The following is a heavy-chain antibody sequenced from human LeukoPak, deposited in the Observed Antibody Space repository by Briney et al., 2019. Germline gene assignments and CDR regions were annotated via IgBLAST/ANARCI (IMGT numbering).Heavy chain of an antibody. CDR2: IYTSGST. D-gene: IGHD2-8*01. J-gene: IGHJ4*02. CDR1: GGSIFGYY. CDR3: ARGLYHPCYFDY. Sequence: PSETLSLTCTVSGGSIFGYYWNWIRQPAGKGLEWIGRIYTSGSTNYNPSLKSRVTMSVDTSENLFSLNLSSVTAADTAVYYCARGLYHPCYFDYWGQGALVTVSS. V-gene: IGHV4-4*07.